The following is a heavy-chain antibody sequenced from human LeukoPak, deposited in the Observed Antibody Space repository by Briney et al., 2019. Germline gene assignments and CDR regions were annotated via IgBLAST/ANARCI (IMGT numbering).Heavy chain of an antibody. CDR3: VIFDSGSDGAFDI. D-gene: IGHD3-10*01. Sequence: PGGSLRLSCAASGFTFSGHNMNWIRQSPGKGLEWIGSFSFRGSTYSGPSLKSRLVMSLDTSENQFSLKLSSVTAADTALYYCVIFDSGSDGAFDIWGQGTAVTVSS. J-gene: IGHJ3*02. V-gene: IGHV4-59*04. CDR2: FSFRGST. CDR1: GFTFSGHN.